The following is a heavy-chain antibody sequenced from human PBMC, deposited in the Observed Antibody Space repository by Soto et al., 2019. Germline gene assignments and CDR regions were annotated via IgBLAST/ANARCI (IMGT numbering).Heavy chain of an antibody. CDR3: AKETTVATPYS. V-gene: IGHV3-23*01. D-gene: IGHD4-17*01. Sequence: EVQLLESGGGLVQPGGSLRLSCVVSGFTFSSYAMSWVRQAPGKGLEWVSGISGSGGNTYYADSVKGRFTISRENSKKTLYLQMNSLRAEDTAVYYCAKETTVATPYSWGQGTLVTVSS. CDR1: GFTFSSYA. J-gene: IGHJ4*02. CDR2: ISGSGGNT.